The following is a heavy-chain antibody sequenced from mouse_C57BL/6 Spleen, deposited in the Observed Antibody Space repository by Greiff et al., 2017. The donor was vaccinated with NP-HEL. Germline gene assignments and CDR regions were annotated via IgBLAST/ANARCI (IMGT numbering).Heavy chain of an antibody. V-gene: IGHV1-82*01. CDR3: ARLGYDYLDY. J-gene: IGHJ2*01. D-gene: IGHD2-3*01. CDR1: GYAFSSSW. CDR2: IYPGDGDT. Sequence: QVQLQQPGPELVKPGASVKISCKASGYAFSSSWMNWVKQRPGKGLEWIGRIYPGDGDTNYNGKFKGKATLTADKSSSTAYMQLSSLTSEDSAVYFCARLGYDYLDYWGQGTTLTVSS.